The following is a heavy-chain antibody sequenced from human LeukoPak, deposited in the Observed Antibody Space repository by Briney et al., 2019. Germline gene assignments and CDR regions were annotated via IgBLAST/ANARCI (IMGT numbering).Heavy chain of an antibody. J-gene: IGHJ3*02. CDR1: GFTFDDYA. CDR3: AKDIRAAAGTGAFDI. Sequence: GGSLRLSCAASGFTFDDYAMHWVWQAPGKGLEWVSGISWNSGSIGYADSVKGRFTISRDNAKNSLYLQMNSLRAEDTALYYCAKDIRAAAGTGAFDIWGQGTMVTVSS. D-gene: IGHD6-13*01. V-gene: IGHV3-9*01. CDR2: ISWNSGSI.